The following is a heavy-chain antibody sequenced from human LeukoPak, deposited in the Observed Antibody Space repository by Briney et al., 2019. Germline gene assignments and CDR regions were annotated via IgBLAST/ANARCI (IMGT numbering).Heavy chain of an antibody. J-gene: IGHJ4*02. V-gene: IGHV1-69*04. CDR2: IIPILGIA. CDR3: ASERGLWAVAGDQVHRNFDY. D-gene: IGHD6-19*01. Sequence: SVKVSCKASGGTFSSYAISWVRQAPGQGLEWMGRIIPILGIANYAQKFQGRVTITADKSTSTAYMELSSLRSEDTAVYYCASERGLWAVAGDQVHRNFDYWGQGTLVTVSS. CDR1: GGTFSSYA.